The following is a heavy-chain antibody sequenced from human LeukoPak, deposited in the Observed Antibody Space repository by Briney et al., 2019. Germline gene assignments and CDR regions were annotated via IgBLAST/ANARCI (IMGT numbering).Heavy chain of an antibody. CDR3: ARASGHYGSGRGAPR. CDR1: GGSFSGYY. CDR2: INHSGST. J-gene: IGHJ4*02. Sequence: SETLSLTCAVYGGSFSGYYWSWIRQPPGKGLEWIGEINHSGSTNYNPSLKSRVTISVDTSENQFSLKLSSVTAADTAVYYCARASGHYGSGRGAPRWGQGTLVTVSS. D-gene: IGHD3-10*01. V-gene: IGHV4-34*01.